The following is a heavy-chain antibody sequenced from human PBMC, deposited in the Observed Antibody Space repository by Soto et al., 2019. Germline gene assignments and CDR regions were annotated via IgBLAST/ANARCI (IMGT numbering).Heavy chain of an antibody. CDR2: INPNSGGT. Sequence: ASVKVSCKASGYTFTGYYMHWVRQAPGQGLEWMGWINPNSGGTNYAQKFQGWVTMTRDTSISTAYMELSRLRSDDTAVYYCARGTSENFHDYGDSMIDSWGQGTLVTVPS. D-gene: IGHD4-17*01. V-gene: IGHV1-2*04. CDR1: GYTFTGYY. J-gene: IGHJ4*02. CDR3: ARGTSENFHDYGDSMIDS.